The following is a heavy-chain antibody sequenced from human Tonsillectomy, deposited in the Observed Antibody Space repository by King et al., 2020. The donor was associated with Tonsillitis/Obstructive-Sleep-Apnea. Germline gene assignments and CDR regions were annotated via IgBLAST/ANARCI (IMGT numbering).Heavy chain of an antibody. CDR2: IKSKTDGGTT. CDR3: STNLDYDTSSGYYSFDY. V-gene: IGHV3-15*01. D-gene: IGHD3-22*01. J-gene: IGHJ4*02. Sequence: VQLVESGGGLVKPGGSLRLSCAASGFTFSNAWMSWVRQAPGKGLEWVGRIKSKTDGGTTDYAAPVKGRFTISRDDSKNTLYLQMNSLKTEDTAVYYCSTNLDYDTSSGYYSFDYWGQGTLVTVSS. CDR1: GFTFSNAW.